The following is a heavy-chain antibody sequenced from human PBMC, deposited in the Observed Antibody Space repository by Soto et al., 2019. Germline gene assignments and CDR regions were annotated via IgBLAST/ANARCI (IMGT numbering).Heavy chain of an antibody. Sequence: EVQPVQSGAEVKKPGESLKISCKGSGYSFTSYWIGWVRQMPGKGLEWMGIIYPGDSDTRYSPSFQGQVTISADKSIITAYLQWSSLKASDTAMYYCARRGIPWSAAGNAWFDPWGQGTLVTVSS. V-gene: IGHV5-51*03. CDR1: GYSFTSYW. CDR3: ARRGIPWSAAGNAWFDP. D-gene: IGHD6-13*01. J-gene: IGHJ5*02. CDR2: IYPGDSDT.